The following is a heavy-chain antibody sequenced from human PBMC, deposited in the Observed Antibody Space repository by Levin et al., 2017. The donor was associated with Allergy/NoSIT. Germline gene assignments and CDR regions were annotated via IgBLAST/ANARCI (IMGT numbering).Heavy chain of an antibody. CDR2: IWYDGSNK. V-gene: IGHV3-33*01. Sequence: GGSLRLSCAASGFTFSSYGMHWVRQAPGKGLEWVAVIWYDGSNKYYADSVKGRFTISRDNSKNTLYLQMNSLRAEDTAVYYCARGALWFGELYYYYYGMDVWGQGTTVTVSS. CDR3: ARGALWFGELYYYYYGMDV. CDR1: GFTFSSYG. D-gene: IGHD3-10*01. J-gene: IGHJ6*02.